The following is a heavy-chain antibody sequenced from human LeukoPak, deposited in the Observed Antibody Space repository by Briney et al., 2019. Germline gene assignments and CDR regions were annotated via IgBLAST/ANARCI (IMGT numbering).Heavy chain of an antibody. J-gene: IGHJ5*02. D-gene: IGHD3-10*01. CDR2: INTSGST. CDR1: GVSISNYY. CDR3: ATVTMVRGNAMFDP. V-gene: IGHV4-4*07. Sequence: SETLSLTCTVSGVSISNYYGSWIRQPAGKGLEWIGRINTSGSTNYNPSLESRVTMSVDTSNNQFSLKLSYVTAADTAVYYCATVTMVRGNAMFDPWGQGTLVTVSS.